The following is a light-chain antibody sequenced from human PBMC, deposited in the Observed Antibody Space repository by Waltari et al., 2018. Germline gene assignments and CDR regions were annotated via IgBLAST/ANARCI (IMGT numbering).Light chain of an antibody. CDR3: QQYYSTPRT. CDR2: WAS. Sequence: DIVMTQSPDSLAVSLGERATINCQSSQSVLYSSNNKNYLAWYQQKPGQPPKLPIYWASTRESGVPDRFSGSGSGTDFTLTISSLQAEDVAVYYCQQYYSTPRTFGQGTKVEIK. J-gene: IGKJ1*01. CDR1: QSVLYSSNNKNY. V-gene: IGKV4-1*01.